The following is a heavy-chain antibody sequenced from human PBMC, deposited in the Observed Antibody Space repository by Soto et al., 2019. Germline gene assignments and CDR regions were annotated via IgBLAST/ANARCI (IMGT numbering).Heavy chain of an antibody. CDR2: IIPIFGTP. CDR3: ARGLECRGYCLDKPTWFGP. J-gene: IGHJ5*02. CDR1: GGTFSTYT. D-gene: IGHD2-15*01. V-gene: IGHV1-69*06. Sequence: SVKVSCKASGGTFSTYTFSWVRQAPGQGLEWMGRIIPIFGTPYYAQKFQGRVTITADKSTSTVYMELSSLGSDDTAVYFCARGLECRGYCLDKPTWFGPWGQGTLVTVSS.